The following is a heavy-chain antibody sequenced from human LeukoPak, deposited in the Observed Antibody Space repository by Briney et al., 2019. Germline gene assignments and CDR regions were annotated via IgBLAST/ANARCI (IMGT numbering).Heavy chain of an antibody. Sequence: ASVTVSCKASASTFTAYYFHWVRQAPGQGLEWMGWMNPNSGNTGYAQKFQGRVTITRNTSISTAYMELSSLRSEDTAVYYCARGDRVRGAFDIWGQGTMATVSS. CDR2: MNPNSGNT. CDR1: ASTFTAYY. J-gene: IGHJ3*02. D-gene: IGHD3-10*01. V-gene: IGHV1-8*03. CDR3: ARGDRVRGAFDI.